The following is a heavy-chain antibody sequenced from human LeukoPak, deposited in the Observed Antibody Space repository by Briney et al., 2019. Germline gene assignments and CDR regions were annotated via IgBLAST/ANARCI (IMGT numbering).Heavy chain of an antibody. D-gene: IGHD3-9*01. CDR3: AGNSILTGYYLFDY. CDR1: GFSFSRYW. J-gene: IGHJ4*02. Sequence: GGSLRLSCAASGFSFSRYWMCWVRQAPGKGLEWVSYISSSSSTIYYADSVKGRFTISRDNAKNSLYLQMNSLRAEDTAVYYCAGNSILTGYYLFDYWGQGTLVTVSS. CDR2: ISSSSSTI. V-gene: IGHV3-48*04.